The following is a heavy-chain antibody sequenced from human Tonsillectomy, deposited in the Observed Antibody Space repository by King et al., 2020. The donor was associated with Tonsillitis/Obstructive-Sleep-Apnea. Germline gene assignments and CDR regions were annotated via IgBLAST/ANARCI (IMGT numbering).Heavy chain of an antibody. CDR3: ARQKSGRALDY. Sequence: QLVQSGGGVVQPGRSLRLSCAASGFTFISYGMHWVRQAPGKGLEWVAVISYDGRNQYYADSVKGRFTISRDNSKKTLYLQMNSLRAEDTALYYCARQKSGRALDYWGQGTLVTVSS. CDR1: GFTFISYG. CDR2: ISYDGRNQ. J-gene: IGHJ4*02. V-gene: IGHV3-30*03. D-gene: IGHD3-3*01.